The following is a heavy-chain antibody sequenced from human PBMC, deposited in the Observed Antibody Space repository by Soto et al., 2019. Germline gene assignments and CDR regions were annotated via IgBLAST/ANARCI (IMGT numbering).Heavy chain of an antibody. D-gene: IGHD3-10*01. CDR3: ARVDTYYYGSGSYYIGWFDP. CDR1: GGSVSSGSYY. V-gene: IGHV4-61*01. J-gene: IGHJ5*02. CDR2: VYYSGST. Sequence: PSETLSLTCTVSGGSVSSGSYYWSWIRQPPGKGLEWIGYVYYSGSTNYNPSLKSRVTISVDTSKNQFSLKLSSVTAAGTAVYYCARVDTYYYGSGSYYIGWFDPWGQGTLVTVSS.